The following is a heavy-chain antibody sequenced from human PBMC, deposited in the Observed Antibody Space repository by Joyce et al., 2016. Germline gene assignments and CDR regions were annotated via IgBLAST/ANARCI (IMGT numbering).Heavy chain of an antibody. J-gene: IGHJ4*02. Sequence: QVQLVESGGGVVQPGRSVRLSCAASGLTLSNSGVHWVRQDPGKGLEWVGVISYDGIYKYYADSVKGRFTISRDNSKNTVFLEMNSLRTEDTAVYYCAKILTATYSSGWFLDYWGQGTLVTVSS. V-gene: IGHV3-30*18. CDR1: GLTLSNSG. CDR3: AKILTATYSSGWFLDY. D-gene: IGHD6-25*01. CDR2: ISYDGIYK.